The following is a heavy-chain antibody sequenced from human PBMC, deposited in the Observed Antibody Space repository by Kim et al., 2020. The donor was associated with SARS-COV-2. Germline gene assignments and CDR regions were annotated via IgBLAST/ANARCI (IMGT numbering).Heavy chain of an antibody. D-gene: IGHD3-22*01. CDR3: ARGRDYYDSSGYYSFDAFDI. V-gene: IGHV4-59*09. J-gene: IGHJ3*02. Sequence: RVTISVDTSKNQFSLKLSSVTAADTAVYYCARGRDYYDSSGYYSFDAFDIWGQGTMVTVSS.